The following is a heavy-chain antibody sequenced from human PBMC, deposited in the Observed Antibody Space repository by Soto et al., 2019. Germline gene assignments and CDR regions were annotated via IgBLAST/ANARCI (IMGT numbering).Heavy chain of an antibody. CDR2: ISGSGGAT. V-gene: IGHV3-23*01. D-gene: IGHD1-26*01. Sequence: EVQLLESGGGFVQPGGSLTLSCSTSGFTFKDCAISWVRQAPGKGLEWVSGISGSGGATYYTDSVEGRFTISKDFSKNTLFLQMNNLRAADTAVYYCARRASGGTYFDYWGQGTLVTVSS. CDR1: GFTFKDCA. CDR3: ARRASGGTYFDY. J-gene: IGHJ4*02.